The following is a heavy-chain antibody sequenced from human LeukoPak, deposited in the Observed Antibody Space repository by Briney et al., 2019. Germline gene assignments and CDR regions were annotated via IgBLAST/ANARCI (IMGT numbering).Heavy chain of an antibody. Sequence: APVKVSCKASGYTFTGYYMHWVRQAPGQGLEWMGWINPNSGGTNYAQKFQGRVTMTRDTSISTAYMELSRLRSDDTAVYYCARGGDIVVVPAAPFDYWGQGTLVTVSS. CDR3: ARGGDIVVVPAAPFDY. J-gene: IGHJ4*02. CDR2: INPNSGGT. V-gene: IGHV1-2*02. CDR1: GYTFTGYY. D-gene: IGHD2-2*01.